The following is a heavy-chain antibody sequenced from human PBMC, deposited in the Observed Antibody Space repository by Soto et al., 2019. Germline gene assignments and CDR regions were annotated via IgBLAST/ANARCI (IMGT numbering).Heavy chain of an antibody. CDR1: GGYFSGYY. J-gene: IGHJ5*02. CDR2: INHSGST. Sequence: SETLSLTCAVDGGYFSGYYRSWIRHPPGKGLEWVGAINHSGSTNYNPSLKSRATISVDTSNNHFSLKLSSVIAADTAVYSCARRVFRSYDSSGYHSPWSQGTLVTVSS. D-gene: IGHD3-22*01. V-gene: IGHV4-34*01. CDR3: ARRVFRSYDSSGYHSP.